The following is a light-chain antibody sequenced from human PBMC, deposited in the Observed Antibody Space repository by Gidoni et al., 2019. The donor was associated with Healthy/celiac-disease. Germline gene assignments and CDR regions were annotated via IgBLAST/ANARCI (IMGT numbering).Light chain of an antibody. CDR1: QSVSSSY. CDR3: QQYGSSPLT. V-gene: IGKV3-20*01. CDR2: GAS. Sequence: VLTQSPGTLSLSPGERATLSCRASQSVSSSYLAWYQQKPGQAPRLLIYGASSRATGIPDRFSGSGSGTDFTLTISRLEPEDLAVYYCQQYGSSPLTFXGXTKVEIK. J-gene: IGKJ4*01.